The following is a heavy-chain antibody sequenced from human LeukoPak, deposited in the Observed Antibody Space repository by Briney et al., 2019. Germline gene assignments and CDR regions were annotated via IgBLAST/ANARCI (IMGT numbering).Heavy chain of an antibody. D-gene: IGHD6-13*01. Sequence: PGESLKISCKGSGYSFTSYWIGWVRQMPGKGLEWMGIICPGDSDTRYSPSFQGQVTISADKSISTAYLQWSSLKASDTAMYYCARRASIAAAGIYYFDYWGQGTLVTVSS. V-gene: IGHV5-51*01. CDR2: ICPGDSDT. CDR3: ARRASIAAAGIYYFDY. J-gene: IGHJ4*02. CDR1: GYSFTSYW.